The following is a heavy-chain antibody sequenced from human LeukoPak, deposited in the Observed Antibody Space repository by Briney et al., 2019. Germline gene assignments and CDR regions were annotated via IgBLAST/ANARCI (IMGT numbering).Heavy chain of an antibody. CDR3: AKAPCSSTSCYSWNYNYYYGMDV. CDR2: ISGSGGST. CDR1: GFTFSSYA. Sequence: GGSLRLSCAASGFTFSSYAMSWARQAPGKGLEWVSAISGSGGSTYYADSVKGRFTISRDNSKNTLYLQMNSLRAEDTAVYYCAKAPCSSTSCYSWNYNYYYGMDVWGQGTTVTVSS. D-gene: IGHD2-2*02. J-gene: IGHJ6*02. V-gene: IGHV3-23*01.